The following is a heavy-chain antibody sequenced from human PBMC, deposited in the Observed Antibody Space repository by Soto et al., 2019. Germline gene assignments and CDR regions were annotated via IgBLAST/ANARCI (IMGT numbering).Heavy chain of an antibody. CDR1: GDSISNDH. CDR2: LYFSGST. V-gene: IGHV4-59*12. Sequence: SETLSLTCSVSGDSISNDHWSWVRQPPGRGLEWIGYLYFSGSTSANPSLKSRVTISVDPSKNHFSLKLSSVTAGATAVYYCGVLAGWGGFDYWGQGTLVTVSS. J-gene: IGHJ4*02. D-gene: IGHD3-16*01. CDR3: GVLAGWGGFDY.